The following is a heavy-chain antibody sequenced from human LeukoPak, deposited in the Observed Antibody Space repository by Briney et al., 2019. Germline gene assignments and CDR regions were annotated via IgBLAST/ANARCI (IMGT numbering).Heavy chain of an antibody. D-gene: IGHD6-19*01. CDR3: ARALAVTGRGPRDFDF. Sequence: SVKVSCKASGGTFSSYAISWVRQAPGQGLEWMGGIIPIFGTANYAQKFQGRVTITADKSTSTAYMELSSLRSEDTAVYYCARALAVTGRGPRDFDFWGQGTLVTVSS. J-gene: IGHJ4*02. CDR1: GGTFSSYA. V-gene: IGHV1-69*06. CDR2: IIPIFGTA.